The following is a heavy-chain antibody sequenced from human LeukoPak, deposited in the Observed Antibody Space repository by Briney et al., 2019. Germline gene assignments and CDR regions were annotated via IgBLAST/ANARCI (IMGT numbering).Heavy chain of an antibody. D-gene: IGHD2-2*01. Sequence: GGSLRLSCAASGLTFSSYAMSWVRQAPGKGLEGVANMNQDGSARYYVDSVKGRFTISRDNAKNSLYLQMNSLRPEDTAVYYCARDNTPAVDYWGQGTLVTVSS. J-gene: IGHJ4*02. CDR2: MNQDGSAR. CDR1: GLTFSSYA. V-gene: IGHV3-7*01. CDR3: ARDNTPAVDY.